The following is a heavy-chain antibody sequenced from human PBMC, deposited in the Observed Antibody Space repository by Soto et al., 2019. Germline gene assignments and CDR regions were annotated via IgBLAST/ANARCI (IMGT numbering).Heavy chain of an antibody. CDR3: ARSLRFLEQRGWFDP. CDR2: IYTSGST. J-gene: IGHJ5*02. V-gene: IGHV4-4*07. CDR1: GGSISSYY. Sequence: SETLSLTCTVSGGSISSYYWSWILQPAGKGLEWIGRIYTSGSTNYNPSLKSRVTMSVDTSKNQFSLKLSSVTAADTAVYYCARSLRFLEQRGWFDPWGQGTLVTVSS. D-gene: IGHD3-3*01.